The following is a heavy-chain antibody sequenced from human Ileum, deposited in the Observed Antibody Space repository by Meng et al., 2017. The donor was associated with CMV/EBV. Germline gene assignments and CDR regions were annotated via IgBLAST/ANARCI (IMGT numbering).Heavy chain of an antibody. V-gene: IGHV3-23*01. D-gene: IGHD6-6*01. CDR1: GFTFRSYV. Sequence: SGFTFRSYVMSWVRQAPGKGLEWVSAINDGGGSTNYADSVKGRFTISRDNSKNTAFLQLYGLRGDDTAVYFCAKGSAAGRPYYFDYWGQGTLVTVSS. CDR3: AKGSAAGRPYYFDY. CDR2: INDGGGST. J-gene: IGHJ4*02.